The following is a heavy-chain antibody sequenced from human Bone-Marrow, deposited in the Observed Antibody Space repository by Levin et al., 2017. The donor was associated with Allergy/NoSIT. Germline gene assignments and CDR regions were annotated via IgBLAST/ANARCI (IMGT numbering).Heavy chain of an antibody. CDR1: GGSISSSSYY. D-gene: IGHD4-17*01. V-gene: IGHV4-39*01. Sequence: ESLKISCTVSGGSISSSSYYWGWLRQPPGKGLEWIGSIYYSGSTYYNPSLKSRVTISVDTSKNQFSLKLSSVTAADTAVYYCASDSTVTTGYMDVWGKGTTVTVSS. CDR3: ASDSTVTTGYMDV. J-gene: IGHJ6*03. CDR2: IYYSGST.